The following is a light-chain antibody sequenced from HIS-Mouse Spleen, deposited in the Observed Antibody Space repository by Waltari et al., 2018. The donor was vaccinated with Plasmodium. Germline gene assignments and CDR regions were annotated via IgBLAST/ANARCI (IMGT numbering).Light chain of an antibody. J-gene: IGLJ1*01. CDR1: SSDVGGYNY. V-gene: IGLV2-11*01. CDR2: DVS. CDR3: CSYAGSYTYV. Sequence: QSALPQPRSVSGSPGQSVTISCTGTSSDVGGYNYVSWYHQHPGKAPKLMIYDVSKRPSGVPDRCSGSKSGNTASLTISGLQAEDEADYYCCSYAGSYTYVFGTGTKVTVL.